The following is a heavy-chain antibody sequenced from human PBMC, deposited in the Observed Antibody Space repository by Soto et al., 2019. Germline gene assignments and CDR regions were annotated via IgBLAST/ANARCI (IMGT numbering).Heavy chain of an antibody. CDR3: AKDLVAHGSGSYGC. CDR2: ISGSGGST. D-gene: IGHD3-10*01. V-gene: IGHV3-23*01. Sequence: EVQLLESGGGLVQPGGSLRLSCAASGFTFSSYAMSWVRQAPGKGLEWVSAISGSGGSTYYADSVKGRFTSSRDNSKNTLYLQMNSLRAEDTAVYYCAKDLVAHGSGSYGCWGQGTLVTVSS. CDR1: GFTFSSYA. J-gene: IGHJ4*02.